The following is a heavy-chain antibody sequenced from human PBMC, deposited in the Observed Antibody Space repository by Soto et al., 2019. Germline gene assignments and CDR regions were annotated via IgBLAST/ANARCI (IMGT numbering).Heavy chain of an antibody. Sequence: SETLSLTCTVSGGSISSYYWSWIRQPPGKGLEWIGYIYYSGSTNYNPSLKSRVTISVDTSKNQFSLKLSSVTAADTAVYYCARHSGVVINFDYWGQGTLVTVSS. CDR2: IYYSGST. D-gene: IGHD3-3*01. J-gene: IGHJ4*02. CDR1: GGSISSYY. CDR3: ARHSGVVINFDY. V-gene: IGHV4-59*08.